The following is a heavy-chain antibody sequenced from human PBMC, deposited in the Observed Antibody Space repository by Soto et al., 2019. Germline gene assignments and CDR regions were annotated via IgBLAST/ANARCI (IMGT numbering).Heavy chain of an antibody. J-gene: IGHJ6*02. CDR2: IYPGDSDT. CDR3: ARLPPYYYDSSGYRPYYYYGMDV. D-gene: IGHD3-22*01. CDR1: GYSFTSYW. V-gene: IGHV5-51*01. Sequence: ESLKISCKGSGYSFTSYWIGWVRQMPGKGLEWMGIIYPGDSDTRYGPSFQGQVTISADKSISTAYLQWSSLKASDTAMYYCARLPPYYYDSSGYRPYYYYGMDVWGQGTTVTVSS.